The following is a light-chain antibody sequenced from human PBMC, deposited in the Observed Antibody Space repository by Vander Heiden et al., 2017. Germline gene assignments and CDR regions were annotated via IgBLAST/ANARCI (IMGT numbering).Light chain of an antibody. V-gene: IGKV1-39*01. CDR1: QSISSY. J-gene: IGKJ1*01. Sequence: IQMTQPPSSPSASVGDRVTITCRASQSISSYLDWYQQKPGKAPKLLIYAASSLQSGVPSRFSGSGSGTDFTLTISSLQPEDFATYYCQQSYSTPKTFGQGTKVEIK. CDR2: AAS. CDR3: QQSYSTPKT.